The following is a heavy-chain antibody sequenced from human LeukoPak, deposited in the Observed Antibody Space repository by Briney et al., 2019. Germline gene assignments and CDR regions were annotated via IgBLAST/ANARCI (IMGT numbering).Heavy chain of an antibody. D-gene: IGHD2-2*01. J-gene: IGHJ3*02. Sequence: ASVKVSCKASGYTFTSHGISWVRQAPGQGLEWRGWISAYNGNTNYAQKLQGRVTMTTDTSTITAYMELRSLRSDDTAVYYCARECSSTSCYVLRAFDIWGQGTMVTVSS. CDR3: ARECSSTSCYVLRAFDI. CDR2: ISAYNGNT. CDR1: GYTFTSHG. V-gene: IGHV1-18*04.